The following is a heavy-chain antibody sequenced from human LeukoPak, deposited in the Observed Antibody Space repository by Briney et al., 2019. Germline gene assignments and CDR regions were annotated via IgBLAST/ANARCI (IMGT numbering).Heavy chain of an antibody. J-gene: IGHJ6*02. D-gene: IGHD3-10*01. CDR3: ARALFGRYGMDV. CDR1: GGSISSSSYY. CDR2: INHSGST. Sequence: SETLSLTCTVSGGSISSSSYYWGWIRQPPGKGLEWIGEINHSGSTNYNPSLKSRVTISVDTSKNQFSLKLSSVTAADTAVYYCARALFGRYGMDVWGQGTTVTVSS. V-gene: IGHV4-39*07.